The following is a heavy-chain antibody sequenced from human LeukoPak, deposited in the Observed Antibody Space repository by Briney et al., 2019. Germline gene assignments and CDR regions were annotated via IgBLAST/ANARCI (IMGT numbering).Heavy chain of an antibody. J-gene: IGHJ4*02. CDR3: ARLAYYYDSSGYSEGPYYFDY. D-gene: IGHD3-22*01. Sequence: SETLSLTCTVSGGSISSSSYYWGWIRQPPGKGLEWIGRIYYSGSTYYNPSLKSRGTICVDTSKNQFSLKLSSVTAADTAVYYCARLAYYYDSSGYSEGPYYFDYWGQGTLVTVSS. CDR2: IYYSGST. CDR1: GGSISSSSYY. V-gene: IGHV4-39*01.